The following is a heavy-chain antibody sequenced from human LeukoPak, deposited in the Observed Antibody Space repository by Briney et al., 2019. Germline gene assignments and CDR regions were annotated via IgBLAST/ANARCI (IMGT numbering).Heavy chain of an antibody. D-gene: IGHD6-19*01. Sequence: SETLSLTCTVSGYSISSGYYWGWIRPPPGKELEWIGRIYHSGVTYYNPSLKSRVSISLDTPKNQFSLKLTSVTAADTAVYYCARDETYSSDWQSNHNYYYMDVWGKGTTVTVSS. J-gene: IGHJ6*03. CDR2: IYHSGVT. CDR1: GYSISSGYY. CDR3: ARDETYSSDWQSNHNYYYMDV. V-gene: IGHV4-38-2*02.